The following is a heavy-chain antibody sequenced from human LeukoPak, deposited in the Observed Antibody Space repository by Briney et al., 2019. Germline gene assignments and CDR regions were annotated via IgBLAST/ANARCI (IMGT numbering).Heavy chain of an antibody. J-gene: IGHJ5*02. V-gene: IGHV3-48*04. D-gene: IGHD3-3*01. CDR2: ISSSGSTI. CDR1: GFTFSSYA. Sequence: PGRSLRLSCAASGFTFSSYAMNWVRQAPGKGLEWVSYISSSGSTIYYADSVKGRFTISRDNAKNSLYLQMNSLRAEDTAVYYCASRSWSGPNNWFDPWGQGTLVTVSS. CDR3: ASRSWSGPNNWFDP.